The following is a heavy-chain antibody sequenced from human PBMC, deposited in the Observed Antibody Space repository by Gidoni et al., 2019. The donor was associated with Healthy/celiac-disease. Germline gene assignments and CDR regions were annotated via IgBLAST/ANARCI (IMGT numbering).Heavy chain of an antibody. CDR3: AKPYCSSTSCS. CDR2: ISGGGGRT. D-gene: IGHD2-2*01. CDR1: GLTFSSYA. J-gene: IGHJ5*02. V-gene: IGHV3-23*01. Sequence: EVQLLESGGGLVQPGGSLRLSCAASGLTFSSYALGWVRQAPGKGLEWVSAISGGGGRTYYADSVKGRFTISRDNSKNTLYLKMNSLRAEDTAVYYCAKPYCSSTSCSWGQGTLVTVSS.